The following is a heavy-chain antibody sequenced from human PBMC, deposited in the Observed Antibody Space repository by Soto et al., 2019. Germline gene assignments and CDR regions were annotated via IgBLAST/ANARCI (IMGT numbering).Heavy chain of an antibody. V-gene: IGHV3-33*01. J-gene: IGHJ4*02. Sequence: QVQLVESGGGVVQPGRSLRLSCAASGFTFSSYGMHWVRQAPGKGLEWVAVIWYDGSNKYYADSVKGRFTISRDNSKNTLYLQMNSLRAEDTAVYYCARAFWRRGSSSGCPLNYWGQGTLVTVSS. D-gene: IGHD6-19*01. CDR1: GFTFSSYG. CDR3: ARAFWRRGSSSGCPLNY. CDR2: IWYDGSNK.